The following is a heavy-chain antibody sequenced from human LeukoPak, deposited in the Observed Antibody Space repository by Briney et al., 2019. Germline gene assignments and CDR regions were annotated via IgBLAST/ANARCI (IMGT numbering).Heavy chain of an antibody. V-gene: IGHV3-66*02. CDR3: ARRGNYYGDSMDF. CDR2: IYSGGST. Sequence: GGSLRLSCAASGFTVSSNYMSWVRQAPGKGLEWVSVIYSGGSTYYADSVKGRFTISRDNSKNTLYLQMGSLRAEDMAVYYCARRGNYYGDSMDFWGQGTLVTVSS. CDR1: GFTVSSNY. J-gene: IGHJ4*02. D-gene: IGHD4-17*01.